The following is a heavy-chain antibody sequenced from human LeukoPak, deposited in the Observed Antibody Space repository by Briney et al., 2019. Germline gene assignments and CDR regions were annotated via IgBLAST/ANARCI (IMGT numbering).Heavy chain of an antibody. J-gene: IGHJ5*02. V-gene: IGHV3-23*01. CDR3: AKDLRGYSYGLRNNWFDP. CDR1: GFTLSSYE. Sequence: TGGSLRLSCAASGFTLSSYEMNWVRQAPGKGLEWVSAMNGSEGSTYYADSVKGRFTISRDNSKNTLYLQMNSLRAEDTAVYYCAKDLRGYSYGLRNNWFDPWGQGTLVTVSS. CDR2: MNGSEGST. D-gene: IGHD5-18*01.